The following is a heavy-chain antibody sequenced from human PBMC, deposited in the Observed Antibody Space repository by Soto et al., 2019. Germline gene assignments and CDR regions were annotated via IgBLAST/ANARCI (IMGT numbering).Heavy chain of an antibody. CDR3: ARVRQLVGYLYYYMDV. CDR1: GYTFTNYG. V-gene: IGHV1-18*01. J-gene: IGHJ6*03. Sequence: QVQLLQSGAEVKKPGASVKVSCKASGYTFTNYGITWVRQAPGQGLEWMGGIGAYNGDTHYTQRLQGRVTMTIDTSTSTGYMELRGLRSDDTAVYYCARVRQLVGYLYYYMDVWARGTTVTVSS. CDR2: IGAYNGDT. D-gene: IGHD6-6*01.